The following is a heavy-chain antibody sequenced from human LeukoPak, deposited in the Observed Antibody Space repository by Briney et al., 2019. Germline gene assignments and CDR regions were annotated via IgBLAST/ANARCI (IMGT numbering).Heavy chain of an antibody. V-gene: IGHV3-23*01. D-gene: IGHD6-19*01. CDR3: AKGLRSVAGPRQNPYYYYGMDV. CDR2: ISGSGGST. CDR1: GFTFSSHA. Sequence: GGSLRLSCAASGFTFSSHAMSWVRQAPGKGLEWVSAISGSGGSTYYADSVKGRFTISRDNSKNTLYLQMNSLRAEDTAVYYCAKGLRSVAGPRQNPYYYYGMDVWGQGTTVTVSS. J-gene: IGHJ6*02.